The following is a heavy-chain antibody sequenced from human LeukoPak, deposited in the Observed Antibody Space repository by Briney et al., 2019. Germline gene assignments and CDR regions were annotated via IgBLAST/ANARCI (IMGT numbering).Heavy chain of an antibody. D-gene: IGHD2-15*01. V-gene: IGHV1-3*01. Sequence: ASVKVSCKASGYTFTSYAMHWVRQAPGQRLEWMGWINAGNGNTKYSQKFQGRVTITRDTSASTAYMELSSLRSEDTAVYYCARDRSIFRYCSGGSCYFGYWGQGTLVTVSS. CDR1: GYTFTSYA. CDR3: ARDRSIFRYCSGGSCYFGY. J-gene: IGHJ4*02. CDR2: INAGNGNT.